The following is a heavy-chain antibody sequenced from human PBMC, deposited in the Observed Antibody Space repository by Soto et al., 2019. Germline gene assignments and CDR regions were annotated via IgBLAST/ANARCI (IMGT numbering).Heavy chain of an antibody. CDR3: ARDQDSSSWYSPPLY. V-gene: IGHV3-33*01. Sequence: QVQLVGSGGGVVQPGRSLRLSCAASGFTFNTYGMHWVRQAAGKGLEWVALTWYDGSHNYYADSVKGRFTISRDNSKNTLYLQMNSLRAEDTGVYYCARDQDSSSWYSPPLYWGQGTLVTVSS. CDR1: GFTFNTYG. J-gene: IGHJ4*02. CDR2: TWYDGSHN. D-gene: IGHD6-13*01.